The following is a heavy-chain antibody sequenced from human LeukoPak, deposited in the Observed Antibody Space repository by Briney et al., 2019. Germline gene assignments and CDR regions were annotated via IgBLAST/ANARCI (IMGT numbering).Heavy chain of an antibody. CDR3: AKASYRIVGATNWFDP. CDR2: ISGSGGST. D-gene: IGHD1-26*01. V-gene: IGHV3-23*01. J-gene: IGHJ5*02. Sequence: GGSLRLSCAVSGFTFSSYAMSWVRQAPGEGLEWVSAISGSGGSTYYADSVKGRFTISRDNSKNTLYLQMNSLRAEDTAVYYCAKASYRIVGATNWFDPWGQGTLVTVSS. CDR1: GFTFSSYA.